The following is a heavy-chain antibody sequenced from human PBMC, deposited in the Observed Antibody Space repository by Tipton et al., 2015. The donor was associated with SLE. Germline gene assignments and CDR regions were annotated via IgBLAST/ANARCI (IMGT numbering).Heavy chain of an antibody. J-gene: IGHJ6*02. D-gene: IGHD3-10*01. CDR1: GDSITSDY. V-gene: IGHV4-59*08. CDR2: IYYSGAT. CDR3: ARQRLRLLSPLDA. Sequence: TLSLTCTVSGDSITSDYWTWIRQPPGKGLEWIGHIYYSGATDYNPSLKSRVTISLDTSKSQFSLKMTSVTAADTAVYYCARQRLRLLSPLDAWGQGTTVTVS.